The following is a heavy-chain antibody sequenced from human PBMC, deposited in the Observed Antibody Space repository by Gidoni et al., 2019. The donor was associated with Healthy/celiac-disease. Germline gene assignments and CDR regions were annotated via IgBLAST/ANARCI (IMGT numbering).Heavy chain of an antibody. D-gene: IGHD6-13*01. CDR3: AHGGRIAAAGQY. V-gene: IGHV2-5*01. J-gene: IGHJ4*02. Sequence: QITLKESGLTLLKPTQTLTLTCPFSGFSLSTSGVGLGWIRQPPGKALEWIELIYWNDDKRYSPSLKSRLTITKDTSKNQVVLTMTNMDPVDTATYYCAHGGRIAAAGQYWGQGTLVTVSS. CDR1: GFSLSTSGVG. CDR2: IYWNDDK.